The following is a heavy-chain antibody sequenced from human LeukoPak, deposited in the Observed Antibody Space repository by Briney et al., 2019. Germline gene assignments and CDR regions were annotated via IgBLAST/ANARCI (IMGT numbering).Heavy chain of an antibody. Sequence: GGSLRLSCAASGFTFDDYGMSWVRQAPGKGLEWVSGINWNGGSTGYADSVKGRFTISRDNAKNSLYLQMNSLRAEDTALYYCARQYYYDSSGYYGWVDYYYMDVWGKGTTVTVSS. CDR1: GFTFDDYG. CDR2: INWNGGST. CDR3: ARQYYYDSSGYYGWVDYYYMDV. D-gene: IGHD3-22*01. V-gene: IGHV3-20*04. J-gene: IGHJ6*03.